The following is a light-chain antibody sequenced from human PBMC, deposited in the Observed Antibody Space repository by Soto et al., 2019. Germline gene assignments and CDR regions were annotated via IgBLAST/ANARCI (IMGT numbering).Light chain of an antibody. Sequence: DIQMTQSPSSLSASVGDEVTITCRASQIISTYLNWYQQRPGRAPQLLIYAASALQTGVPSRFSGSGSGTDFTLTITNLQPEDSGTYYCQHPKWAFGQGTTVEI. CDR3: QHPKWA. V-gene: IGKV1-39*01. CDR2: AAS. J-gene: IGKJ1*01. CDR1: QIISTY.